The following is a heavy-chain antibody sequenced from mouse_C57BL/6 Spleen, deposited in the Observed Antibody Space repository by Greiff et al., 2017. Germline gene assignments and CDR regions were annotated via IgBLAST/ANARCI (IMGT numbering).Heavy chain of an antibody. D-gene: IGHD4-1*01. V-gene: IGHV1-62-2*01. CDR1: GYTFTEYT. J-gene: IGHJ3*01. CDR3: TRHGNWDEFAY. Sequence: VQLQQSGAELVKPGASVKLSCKASGYTFTEYTIHWVKQRPGQGLEWIGWFYPGSGSIKYNEKFKDQATLTEDKSSSTVYMELSRSTAEDSAVYFYTRHGNWDEFAYWGQGTLVTVSA. CDR2: FYPGSGSI.